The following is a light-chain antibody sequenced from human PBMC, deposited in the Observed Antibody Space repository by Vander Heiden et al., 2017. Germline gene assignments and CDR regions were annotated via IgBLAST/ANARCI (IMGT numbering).Light chain of an antibody. CDR2: DNN. Sequence: QSVLTQPPSVSAAPGQRVTISCSGSSSNIGKSYVAWYQQLPGTAPKLLIYDNNKRPSGIPDRFSGSKSGTSATLAITELQTGDEADYYCGTWDSSLSAYVFGTGTKVTVL. V-gene: IGLV1-51*01. J-gene: IGLJ1*01. CDR1: SSNIGKSY. CDR3: GTWDSSLSAYV.